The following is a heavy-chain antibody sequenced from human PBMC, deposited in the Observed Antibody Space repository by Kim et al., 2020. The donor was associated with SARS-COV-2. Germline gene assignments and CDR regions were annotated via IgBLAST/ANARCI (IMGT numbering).Heavy chain of an antibody. Sequence: GGSLRLSCAASGFTFDDYTMHWVRQAPGKGLEWVSLISWDGGSTYYADSVKGRFTISRDNSKNSLYLQMNSLRTEDTALYYCAKDSSGYYTPGYYYYGMDVWGQGTTVTVSS. CDR2: ISWDGGST. CDR1: GFTFDDYT. V-gene: IGHV3-43*01. J-gene: IGHJ6*02. CDR3: AKDSSGYYTPGYYYYGMDV. D-gene: IGHD3-22*01.